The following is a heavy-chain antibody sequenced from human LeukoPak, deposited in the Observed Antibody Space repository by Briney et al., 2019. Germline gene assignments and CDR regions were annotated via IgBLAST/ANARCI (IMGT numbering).Heavy chain of an antibody. J-gene: IGHJ2*01. D-gene: IGHD4/OR15-4a*01. V-gene: IGHV3-21*01. CDR3: AREVPTGYWYFDL. CDR1: GFTFSSYS. CDR2: ISSSSSYI. Sequence: GGSLRLSCAASGFTFSSYSMNWVRQAPGKGLEWVSSISSSSSYIYYADSVKGRFTISRDNAKNSLYLQMNSLRAEDTAVYYCAREVPTGYWYFDLWGRGTLVTVSS.